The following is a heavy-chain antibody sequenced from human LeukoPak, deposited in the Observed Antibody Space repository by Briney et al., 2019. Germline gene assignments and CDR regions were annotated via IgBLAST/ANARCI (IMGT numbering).Heavy chain of an antibody. Sequence: ASVKVSCKASGGTFSSYAISWVRQAPGQGLEWMGWISPIFGTANYAQKFQGRVTITADESTSTAYMELSRLRSEDTAVYYCARDITMVRGVITAFDYWGQGTLVTVSS. D-gene: IGHD3-10*01. CDR1: GGTFSSYA. J-gene: IGHJ4*02. CDR3: ARDITMVRGVITAFDY. CDR2: ISPIFGTA. V-gene: IGHV1-69*01.